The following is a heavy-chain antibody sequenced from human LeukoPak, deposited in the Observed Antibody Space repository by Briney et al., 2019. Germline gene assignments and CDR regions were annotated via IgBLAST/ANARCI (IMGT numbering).Heavy chain of an antibody. CDR1: GYTFTSYG. Sequence: GASVKVSCKASGYTFTSYGISWVRQAPGQGLEWMGWISAYNGNTNYARKLQGRVTMTTDTSTSTAYMELRSLRSDDTAVYYCARSNYGDYAHYYMDVWGKGTTVTVSS. V-gene: IGHV1-18*01. J-gene: IGHJ6*03. D-gene: IGHD4-17*01. CDR2: ISAYNGNT. CDR3: ARSNYGDYAHYYMDV.